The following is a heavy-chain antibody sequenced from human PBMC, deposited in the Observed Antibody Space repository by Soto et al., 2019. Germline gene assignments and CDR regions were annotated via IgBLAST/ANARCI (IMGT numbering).Heavy chain of an antibody. V-gene: IGHV1-46*03. CDR3: AREGPLPIVVVPAAMVY. CDR2: INPSGGST. Sequence: ASVKVSCKASGYTFTSYYMHWVRQAPGQGLEWMGIINPSGGSTSYAQKFQGRVTMTRDTSTSTVYMEQSSLRSEDTAVYFCAREGPLPIVVVPAAMVYSGQATLVTV. J-gene: IGHJ4*02. D-gene: IGHD2-2*01. CDR1: GYTFTSYY.